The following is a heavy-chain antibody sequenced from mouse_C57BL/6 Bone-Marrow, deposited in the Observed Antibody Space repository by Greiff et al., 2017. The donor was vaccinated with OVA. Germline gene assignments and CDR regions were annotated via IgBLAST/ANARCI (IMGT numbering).Heavy chain of an antibody. CDR1: GYSFTGYF. V-gene: IGHV1-20*01. D-gene: IGHD3-2*02. Sequence: EVMLVESGPELVKPGDSVKISCKASGYSFTGYFMNWVMQSHGKSLEWIGRINPYKGDTFSNQKFKGKATLTVDKSSSTAHMELRSLTSEDSAVYYCATAQATGFAYWGQGTLVTVSA. CDR3: ATAQATGFAY. CDR2: INPYKGDT. J-gene: IGHJ3*01.